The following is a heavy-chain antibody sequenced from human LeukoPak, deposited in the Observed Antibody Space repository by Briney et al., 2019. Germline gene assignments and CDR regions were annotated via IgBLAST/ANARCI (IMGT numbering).Heavy chain of an antibody. V-gene: IGHV3-48*01. CDR1: GFTFSSYA. CDR3: ARGIAVAGDNWFDP. D-gene: IGHD6-19*01. CDR2: ISSSSSTI. Sequence: GGSLRLSCAASGFTFSSYAMSWVRQAPGKGLEWVSYISSSSSTIYYADSVKGRFTISRDNAKNSLYLQMNSLRAEDTAVYYCARGIAVAGDNWFDPWGQGTLVTVSS. J-gene: IGHJ5*02.